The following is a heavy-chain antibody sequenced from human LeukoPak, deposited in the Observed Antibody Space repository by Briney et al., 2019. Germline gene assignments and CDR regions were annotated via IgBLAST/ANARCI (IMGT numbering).Heavy chain of an antibody. V-gene: IGHV3-30*18. CDR3: AKNSGQDGWELLEGRFAY. CDR2: ISYDGSNK. D-gene: IGHD1-26*01. Sequence: GGSLRLSCAASGFTFSSYGMHWVRQAPGKGLEWVAVISYDGSNKYYADSVKGRFTISRDNSKNTLLLQMNSLRSEDMAVYYCAKNSGQDGWELLEGRFAYWGQGALVTVSS. J-gene: IGHJ4*02. CDR1: GFTFSSYG.